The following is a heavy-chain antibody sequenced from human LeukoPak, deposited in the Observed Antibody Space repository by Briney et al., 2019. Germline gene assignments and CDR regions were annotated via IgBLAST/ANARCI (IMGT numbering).Heavy chain of an antibody. J-gene: IGHJ4*02. CDR1: GFTFSSYA. CDR2: ISGSGGST. D-gene: IGHD3-22*01. V-gene: IGHV3-23*01. CDR3: AKGGYYDSSGYVDY. Sequence: GGSLRPSCAASGFTFSSYAMSWVRQAPGKGLEWVSAISGSGGSTYYADSVKGRFTISRDNSKNTLYLQVNSLRAEDTAVYYCAKGGYYDSSGYVDYWGQGTLVTVSS.